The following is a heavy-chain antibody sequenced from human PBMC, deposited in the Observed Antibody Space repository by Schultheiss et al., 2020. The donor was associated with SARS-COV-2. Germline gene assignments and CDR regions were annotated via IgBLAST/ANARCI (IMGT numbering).Heavy chain of an antibody. CDR2: IYPGDSNT. CDR3: ARTPMTRYVTTVTSDL. V-gene: IGHV5-51*01. Sequence: GESLKISCKASGYRFYNSWIGWVRQIPGKGLEWMGNIYPGDSNTRYSPSFQGQVIISADKSISTAYLQWSSLKASDTAMYYCARTPMTRYVTTVTSDLWGQGTLVTVSS. J-gene: IGHJ5*02. CDR1: GYRFYNSW. D-gene: IGHD4-17*01.